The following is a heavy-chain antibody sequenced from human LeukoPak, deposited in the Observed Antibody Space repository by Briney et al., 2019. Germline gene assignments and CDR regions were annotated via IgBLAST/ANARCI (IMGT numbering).Heavy chain of an antibody. Sequence: ASVTVSCKASGYTFTGYYMHWVRQAPGQGLEWMGWINPNSGGTNYAQKLQGRVTMTTDTSTSTAYMELRSLRSDDTAVYYCARDFFPPIAAAGSHPDYWGQGTLVTVSS. D-gene: IGHD6-13*01. J-gene: IGHJ4*02. CDR2: INPNSGGT. V-gene: IGHV1-2*02. CDR1: GYTFTGYY. CDR3: ARDFFPPIAAAGSHPDY.